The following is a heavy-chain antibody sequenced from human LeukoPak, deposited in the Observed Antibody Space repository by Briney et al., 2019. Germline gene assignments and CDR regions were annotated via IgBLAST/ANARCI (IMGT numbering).Heavy chain of an antibody. Sequence: SETLSLTCTLSGGSISRGGYYWSWIRQHPGKGLEWIGYIYYSGSTYYNPSLKSRVTISVDTSKNQFSLKLSSVTGADTAVDYCASGFDCDFGSGKYYFDYWGQGTLVTVSS. CDR1: GGSISRGGYY. CDR2: IYYSGST. J-gene: IGHJ4*02. V-gene: IGHV4-31*03. D-gene: IGHD3-3*01. CDR3: ASGFDCDFGSGKYYFDY.